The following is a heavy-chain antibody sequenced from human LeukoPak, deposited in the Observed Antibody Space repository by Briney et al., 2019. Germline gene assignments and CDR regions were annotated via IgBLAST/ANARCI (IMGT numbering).Heavy chain of an antibody. J-gene: IGHJ6*03. CDR2: IYHSGST. V-gene: IGHV4-38-2*02. D-gene: IGHD5-12*01. Sequence: SETLSLTCTVSGYSISSGYYWGWIRQPPGKGLEWIGSIYHSGSTYYNPSLKSRVTISIDTSKNQFSLKLSSVTAADTAVYYCARTTEGYAGGPGYSYYYYMDVWGKGTTVTISS. CDR3: ARTTEGYAGGPGYSYYYYMDV. CDR1: GYSISSGYY.